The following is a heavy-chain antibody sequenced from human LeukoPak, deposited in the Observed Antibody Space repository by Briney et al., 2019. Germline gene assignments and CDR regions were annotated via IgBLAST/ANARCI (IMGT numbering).Heavy chain of an antibody. Sequence: GASVKVSCKASGGTFSSYAISWVRQAPGQELEWMGGIIPIFGTANYAQKLQGRVTMTTDTSTSTAYMELRSLRSDDTAVYYCARDIAAAGSYYYYYMDVWGKGTTVTVSS. CDR2: IIPIFGTA. D-gene: IGHD6-13*01. V-gene: IGHV1-69*05. CDR3: ARDIAAAGSYYYYYMDV. CDR1: GGTFSSYA. J-gene: IGHJ6*03.